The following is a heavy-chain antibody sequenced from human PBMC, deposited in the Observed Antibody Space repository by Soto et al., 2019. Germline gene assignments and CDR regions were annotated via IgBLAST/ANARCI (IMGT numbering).Heavy chain of an antibody. V-gene: IGHV3-21*01. CDR3: ARDGYCSGGSCYSYYYYGMDV. J-gene: IGHJ6*02. CDR1: GFTFSSYS. D-gene: IGHD2-15*01. CDR2: ISSSSSYI. Sequence: GSLRLSCAASGFTFSSYSMNWVRQAPGKGLEWVSSISSSSSYIYYADSVKGRFTISRDNAKNSLYLQMNSLRAEDTAVYYCARDGYCSGGSCYSYYYYGMDVWGQGTTVTVSS.